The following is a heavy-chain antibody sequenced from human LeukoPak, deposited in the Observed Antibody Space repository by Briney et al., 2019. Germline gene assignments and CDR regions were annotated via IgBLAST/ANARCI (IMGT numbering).Heavy chain of an antibody. J-gene: IGHJ4*02. CDR1: GGSTGSYH. CDR2: VFNNGGT. D-gene: IGHD5-12*01. V-gene: IGHV4-59*01. CDR3: VASYGGYVLDY. Sequence: SETLSLTCGVSGGSTGSYHWNWIRQPSGKGLEWIGIVFNNGGTKHNPSLKSRVAISVDTSKNQFALKLSSVTAADTAVYYCVASYGGYVLDYWGQGALVIVSS.